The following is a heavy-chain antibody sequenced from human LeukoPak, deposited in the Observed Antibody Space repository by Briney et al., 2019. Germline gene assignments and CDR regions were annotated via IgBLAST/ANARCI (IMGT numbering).Heavy chain of an antibody. J-gene: IGHJ4*02. CDR2: MNPNSGNT. CDR1: GYTFTSYD. V-gene: IGHV1-8*01. CDR3: AGEYDSSGYYLD. D-gene: IGHD3-22*01. Sequence: ASVKVSCKASGYTFTSYDINWVRQATGQGLEWMGWMNPNSGNTGYAQKFQGRVTMTRNTSISTAYMELSSLRSEDTAVYYCAGEYDSSGYYLDWGQGTLVTVSS.